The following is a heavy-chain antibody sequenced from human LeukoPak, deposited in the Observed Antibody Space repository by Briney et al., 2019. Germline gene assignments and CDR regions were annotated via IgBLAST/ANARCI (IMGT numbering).Heavy chain of an antibody. D-gene: IGHD1-26*01. Sequence: GGSLRLSCAGSGWMHWVRQAPGKGLVWVSGINGLGTATYYADSAKGRFTISRDNAKNTVSLQMNSLRAEDTAVYYCANFGSSGDYWGQGTLVTVSS. CDR3: ANFGSSGDY. CDR1: GW. CDR2: INGLGTAT. V-gene: IGHV3-74*01. J-gene: IGHJ4*02.